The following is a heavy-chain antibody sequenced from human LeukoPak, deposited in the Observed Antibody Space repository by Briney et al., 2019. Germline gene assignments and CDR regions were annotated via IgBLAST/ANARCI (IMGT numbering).Heavy chain of an antibody. CDR2: IIPILGIA. Sequence: GASVKVSCKASGGTFSSYAISWVRQAPGQGLEWMGRIIPILGIANYAQKFQGRVTITADKSTSTAYMELSSLRSDDTAVYYCARVEAGSSSWYSYWGQGTLVTVSS. J-gene: IGHJ4*02. CDR3: ARVEAGSSSWYSY. D-gene: IGHD6-13*01. CDR1: GGTFSSYA. V-gene: IGHV1-69*04.